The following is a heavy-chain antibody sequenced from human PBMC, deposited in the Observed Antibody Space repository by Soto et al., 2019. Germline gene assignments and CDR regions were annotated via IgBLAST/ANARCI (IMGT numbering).Heavy chain of an antibody. CDR2: INPSGGST. J-gene: IGHJ4*02. Sequence: ASVKVSCKASGYTFTSYYMHWVRQAPGQGLEWMGIINPSGGSTSYAQKFQGRVTMTRDTSTSTVYMGLSSLRSEDTAVYYCAKSRYYYDSSGYYFDYWGQGXLVTVYS. D-gene: IGHD3-22*01. CDR1: GYTFTSYY. CDR3: AKSRYYYDSSGYYFDY. V-gene: IGHV1-46*01.